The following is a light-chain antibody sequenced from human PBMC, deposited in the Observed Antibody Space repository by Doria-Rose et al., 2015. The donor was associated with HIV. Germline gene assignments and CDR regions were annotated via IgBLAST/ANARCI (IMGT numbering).Light chain of an antibody. Sequence: PSSLSASIGDRVTITCRSSQTVSTYLNWFQQEPGKAPKLLIYAASRLQSGVPSRFSGSGSGTDFTLTISGLQPGDFATYYCQQTYSSPPWTFGQGTKVEMK. CDR1: QTVSTY. V-gene: IGKV1-39*01. CDR2: AAS. CDR3: QQTYSSPPWT. J-gene: IGKJ1*01.